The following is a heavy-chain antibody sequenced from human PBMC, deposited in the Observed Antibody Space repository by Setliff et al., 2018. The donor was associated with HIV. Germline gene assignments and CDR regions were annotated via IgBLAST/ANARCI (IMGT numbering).Heavy chain of an antibody. J-gene: IGHJ6*03. CDR2: INPNSGGT. Sequence: ASVKVSCKASGYTFTGYYMHWVRQAPGQGLEWMGWINPNSGGTNYAQKFQGRVTMTRDTSISTAYMELSRLRSDDTAVYYCARLTADRTNYYYYMDVWGKGTTVTVSS. CDR1: GYTFTGYY. CDR3: ARLTADRTNYYYYMDV. V-gene: IGHV1-2*02. D-gene: IGHD2-8*01.